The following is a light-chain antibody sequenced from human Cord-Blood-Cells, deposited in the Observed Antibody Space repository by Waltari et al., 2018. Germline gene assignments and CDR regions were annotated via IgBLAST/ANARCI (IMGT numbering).Light chain of an antibody. CDR2: DVS. CDR1: RCDVGGYNY. J-gene: IGLJ1*01. CDR3: CSYAGSYTYV. Sequence: QSALTQPRSVSGSPGQSVPISCTGTRCDVGGYNYVSWYQQHPGKAPKLMIYDVSKRPSGVPDRFSGSKSGNTASLTISGLQAEDEADYYCCSYAGSYTYVFGTGTKVTVL. V-gene: IGLV2-11*01.